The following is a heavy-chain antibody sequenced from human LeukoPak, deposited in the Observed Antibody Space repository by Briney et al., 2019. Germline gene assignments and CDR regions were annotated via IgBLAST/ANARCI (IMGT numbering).Heavy chain of an antibody. J-gene: IGHJ3*02. V-gene: IGHV4-59*01. D-gene: IGHD6-13*01. CDR3: AREVPRTAGAGTEAFDI. CDR1: GGSISSDY. CDR2: IYYTVST. Sequence: SQTLSLTCTVSGGSISSDYWSWIRQSPGKGLEWIGYIYYTVSTNYNPSLKSRVTISIDTSKKQLSLKLSSVTAADTAVYYCAREVPRTAGAGTEAFDIWGQGTLVTVSS.